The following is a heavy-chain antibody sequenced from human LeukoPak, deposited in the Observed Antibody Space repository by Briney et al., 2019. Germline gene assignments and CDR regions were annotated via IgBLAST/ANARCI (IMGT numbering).Heavy chain of an antibody. D-gene: IGHD2-2*01. J-gene: IGHJ4*02. V-gene: IGHV1-18*01. CDR2: ISAYNGNT. CDR3: ARDGGTYCSSTSCPSFDY. CDR1: GYTFTSYG. Sequence: GASVKVSCKASGYTFTSYGISWVRQAPGQALEWMGWISAYNGNTNYAQKLQGRVTMNKDTSTSTAYMEVRSLRSGDTGVYYCARDGGTYCSSTSCPSFDYWGQGTLVTVSS.